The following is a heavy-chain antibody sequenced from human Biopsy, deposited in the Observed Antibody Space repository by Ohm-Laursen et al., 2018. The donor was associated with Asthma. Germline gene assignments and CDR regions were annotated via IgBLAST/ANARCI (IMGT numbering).Heavy chain of an antibody. Sequence: ASVKVSCKASGYPFIGYHIHWMRQAPGQGLEWMGRINPNSGATNYAQKFQGRVTMTRDTSISTAYMEGSRLRSDDTAVYYCARGQKSAGDRWFDPWGQGTLVTVSS. D-gene: IGHD6-13*01. CDR3: ARGQKSAGDRWFDP. J-gene: IGHJ5*02. V-gene: IGHV1-2*06. CDR2: INPNSGAT. CDR1: GYPFIGYH.